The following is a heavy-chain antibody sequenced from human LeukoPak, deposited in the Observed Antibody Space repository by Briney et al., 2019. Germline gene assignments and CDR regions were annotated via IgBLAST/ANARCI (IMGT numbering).Heavy chain of an antibody. CDR1: GDSIRSSGYY. CDR2: IYYTGST. D-gene: IGHD2-15*01. V-gene: IGHV4-61*05. CDR3: ARLRRMNYYYYMDV. Sequence: SETLSLTCTVSGDSIRSSGYYWVWIRQPPGKGLEWIGYIYYTGSTNYNPSLKSRVTISVDTSKNQFSLKLSSVTAADTAVYYCARLRRMNYYYYMDVWGKGTTVTVSS. J-gene: IGHJ6*03.